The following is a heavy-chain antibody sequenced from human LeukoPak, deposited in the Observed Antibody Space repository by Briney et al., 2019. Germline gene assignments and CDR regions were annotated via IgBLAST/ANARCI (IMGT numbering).Heavy chain of an antibody. CDR2: ISAYNGNT. D-gene: IGHD3-10*01. CDR3: AKDDGAGSYYNVMVVDF. Sequence: GASVKVSCKASGYTFTSYGISWVRQAPGQGLEWMGWISAYNGNTNYAQKLQGRVTMTTDTSTSTAYMELRSLRAGDTAVYYCAKDDGAGSYYNVMVVDFWGQGTLVTVSS. J-gene: IGHJ4*02. CDR1: GYTFTSYG. V-gene: IGHV1-18*01.